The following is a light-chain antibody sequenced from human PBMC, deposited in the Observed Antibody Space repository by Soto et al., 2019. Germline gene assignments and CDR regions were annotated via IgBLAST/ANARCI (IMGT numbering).Light chain of an antibody. V-gene: IGKV3-15*01. J-gene: IGKJ5*01. CDR2: DAS. Sequence: EIVVAQYPATLSVSPGASATLFCGASQSVSSNLAWHQQKPGQAPRILMYDASTRATGISARFSGSGSGTEFTLTISSLQSEDFAVYYCQQYHNWPITFGQGTRLEIK. CDR1: QSVSSN. CDR3: QQYHNWPIT.